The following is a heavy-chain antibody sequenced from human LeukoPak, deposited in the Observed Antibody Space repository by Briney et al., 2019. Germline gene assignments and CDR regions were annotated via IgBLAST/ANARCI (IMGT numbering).Heavy chain of an antibody. J-gene: IGHJ4*02. CDR3: AKDTGGVLRFLEWLLPGDY. CDR2: ISGSGGST. V-gene: IGHV3-23*01. Sequence: GGSLRLSCAASGFTFSSYAMSWVRQAPGKGLEWVSAISGSGGSTYYADSVKGRFTISRDNSKNTLYLQMNSLRAEDTAVYYCAKDTGGVLRFLEWLLPGDYWGQGTLVTVSS. D-gene: IGHD3-3*01. CDR1: GFTFSSYA.